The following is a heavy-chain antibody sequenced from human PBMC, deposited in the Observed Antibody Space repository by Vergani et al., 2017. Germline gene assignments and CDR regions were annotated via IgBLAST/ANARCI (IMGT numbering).Heavy chain of an antibody. J-gene: IGHJ3*02. Sequence: QVQLQESGPGLVKPSQTLSLTCTVSGGSISSGSYYWSWIRQPAGKGLEWIGRIYTSGSTNYNPSLKSRVTISVDTSKNQFSLKLSSVTAADTAVYYCARWRGATIPPWAFDIWGQGTMVTVSS. CDR2: IYTSGST. D-gene: IGHD1-26*01. CDR1: GGSISSGSYY. V-gene: IGHV4-61*02. CDR3: ARWRGATIPPWAFDI.